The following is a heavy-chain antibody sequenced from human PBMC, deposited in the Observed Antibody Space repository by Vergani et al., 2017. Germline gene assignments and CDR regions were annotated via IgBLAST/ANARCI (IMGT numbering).Heavy chain of an antibody. J-gene: IGHJ4*02. CDR1: GYTFTGYY. CDR3: ARDGYYDSSGYYWWGGY. V-gene: IGHV1-18*04. Sequence: QVQLVQSGAEVKKPGASVKVSCKASGYTFTGYYMHWVRQAPGQGLEWMGWISAYNGNTNYAQKLQGRVTMTTDTSTSTAYMELRSLRSDDTAVYYCARDGYYDSSGYYWWGGYWGQGTLVTVSS. D-gene: IGHD3-22*01. CDR2: ISAYNGNT.